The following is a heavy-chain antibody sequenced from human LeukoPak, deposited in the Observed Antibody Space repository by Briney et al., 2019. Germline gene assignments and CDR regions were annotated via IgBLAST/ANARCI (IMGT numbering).Heavy chain of an antibody. CDR3: AKGPDYYDSSGYYAY. D-gene: IGHD3-22*01. CDR1: GFTFSSYA. V-gene: IGHV3-23*01. J-gene: IGHJ4*02. Sequence: GGSLRLSCAASGFTFSSYAMTWVRQAPGKGLEWVAVISGSGGSTYYADSVKGRFTISRDNSKNTLYLQMNSLRAEDAAVYYCAKGPDYYDSSGYYAYWGQGTLVTVSS. CDR2: ISGSGGST.